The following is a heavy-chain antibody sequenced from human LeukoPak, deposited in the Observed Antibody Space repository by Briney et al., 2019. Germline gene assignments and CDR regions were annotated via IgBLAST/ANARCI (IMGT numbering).Heavy chain of an antibody. Sequence: GGSLRLSCAASGFTFSSYAMSWVRQAPGKGLEWVSAISGSGGSTYYADSVKGRFTISRDNSKNTLYLQMNSLRAEDTALYYCAKDRIGRGYYYYYGMDVWGQGTTVTVSS. V-gene: IGHV3-23*01. D-gene: IGHD1-26*01. CDR1: GFTFSSYA. J-gene: IGHJ6*02. CDR3: AKDRIGRGYYYYYGMDV. CDR2: ISGSGGST.